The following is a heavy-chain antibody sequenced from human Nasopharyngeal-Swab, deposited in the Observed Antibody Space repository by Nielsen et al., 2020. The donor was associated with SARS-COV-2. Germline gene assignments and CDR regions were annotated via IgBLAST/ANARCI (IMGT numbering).Heavy chain of an antibody. J-gene: IGHJ4*02. Sequence: SETLSLTCTVSGGSISNYYWSWIRQPPGKGLEWIGEIYHSGSTNYNPFLKSRVTISVDKSKNQFSLKLSSVTAADTAVYYCARGEGAVDYWGQGTLVTVSS. D-gene: IGHD1-26*01. CDR3: ARGEGAVDY. V-gene: IGHV4-59*12. CDR1: GGSISNYY. CDR2: IYHSGST.